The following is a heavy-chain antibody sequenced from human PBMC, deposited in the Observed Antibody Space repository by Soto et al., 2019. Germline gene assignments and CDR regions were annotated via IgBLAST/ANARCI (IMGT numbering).Heavy chain of an antibody. CDR2: IIPIFGTA. Sequence: QVPLVQSGAEVKKPGSSVKVSCKASGGTFSSYAISWVRQAPGQGLEWMGGIIPIFGTANYAQKFQGRVTITADESTSPAYMELSSLRSEDTAVYYCARDRVGRRVWFDPWGQGTLVTVSS. CDR3: ARDRVGRRVWFDP. V-gene: IGHV1-69*12. J-gene: IGHJ5*02. CDR1: GGTFSSYA.